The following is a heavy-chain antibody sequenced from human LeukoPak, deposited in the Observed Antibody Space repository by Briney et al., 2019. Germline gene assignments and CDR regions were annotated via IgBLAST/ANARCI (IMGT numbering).Heavy chain of an antibody. CDR1: GGSISSGGYY. CDR2: IYYSGST. J-gene: IGHJ6*02. V-gene: IGHV4-31*03. D-gene: IGHD3-3*01. CDR3: ARGSDFWSGSSAYYYYGMDV. Sequence: PSETLSLTCTVSGGSISSGGYYWSWIRQHPGKGLEWIGYIYYSGSTYYNPSLKSRVTISVDTSKNQFSLKLSSVTAADTAVYYCARGSDFWSGSSAYYYYGMDVRGQGTTVTVSS.